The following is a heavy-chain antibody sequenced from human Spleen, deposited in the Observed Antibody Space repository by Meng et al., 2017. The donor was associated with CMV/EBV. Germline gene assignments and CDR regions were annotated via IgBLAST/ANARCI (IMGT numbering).Heavy chain of an antibody. Sequence: VSGGSISSGGYYWSWIRQHPGKGLGWIGYIYYSGSTYYNPSLKSRVTISVDTSKNQFSLKLSSVTAADTAVYYCARLLSGSWYYFDYWGQGTLVTVSS. V-gene: IGHV4-31*02. CDR3: ARLLSGSWYYFDY. J-gene: IGHJ4*02. CDR1: GGSISSGGYY. CDR2: IYYSGST. D-gene: IGHD6-13*01.